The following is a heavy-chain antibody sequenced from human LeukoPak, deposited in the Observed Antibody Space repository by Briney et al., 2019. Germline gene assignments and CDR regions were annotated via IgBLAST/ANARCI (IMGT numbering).Heavy chain of an antibody. CDR3: ATAGDSSGWLDFDY. CDR1: GGSISSGSYY. D-gene: IGHD6-19*01. J-gene: IGHJ4*02. CDR2: IYTSGST. Sequence: PSETLSLTCTVSGGSISSGSYYWSWIRQPAGKGLEWIGRIYTSGSTNYNPSLKSRVTISVDTSKNQFSLKLSSVTAADTAVYYCATAGDSSGWLDFDYWGQGTLVTVSS. V-gene: IGHV4-61*02.